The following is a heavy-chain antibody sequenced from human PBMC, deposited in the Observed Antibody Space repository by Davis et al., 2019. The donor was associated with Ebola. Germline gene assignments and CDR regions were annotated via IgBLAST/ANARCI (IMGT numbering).Heavy chain of an antibody. V-gene: IGHV3-7*01. CDR1: GFTFSDAW. J-gene: IGHJ2*01. CDR3: ASQSIVARSYWYFDL. D-gene: IGHD6-6*01. Sequence: GESLKISCAASGFTFSDAWMSWVRQAPGKGLEWVANIKQDGSEKYYVDSVKGRFTISRDNAKNSLYLQMNSLRAEDTAVYYCASQSIVARSYWYFDLWGRGTLVTVSS. CDR2: IKQDGSEK.